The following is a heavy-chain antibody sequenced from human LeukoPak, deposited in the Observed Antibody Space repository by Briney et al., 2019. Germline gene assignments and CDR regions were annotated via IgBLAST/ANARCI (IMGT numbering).Heavy chain of an antibody. D-gene: IGHD5-12*01. V-gene: IGHV6-1*01. CDR3: ARATRGGYDFYYYYYMDV. J-gene: IGHJ6*03. CDR1: GDSVSSNSAA. CDR2: TYYRSKWYN. Sequence: SQTLSLTCAISGDSVSSNSAAWNWIRQSPSRGVEWLGRTYYRSKWYNDYAVSVKSRITINPDTSKNQFSLQLNSVTPEDTAVYYCARATRGGYDFYYYYYMDVWGKGTTVTVSS.